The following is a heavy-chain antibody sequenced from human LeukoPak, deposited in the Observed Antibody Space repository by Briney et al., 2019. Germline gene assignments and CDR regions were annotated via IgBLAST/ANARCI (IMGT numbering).Heavy chain of an antibody. D-gene: IGHD1-26*01. CDR2: ISGYNGNT. CDR3: ATGGRWELPRPYAFEV. Sequence: ASVKVSCKASGYTFTTYNINWVRQAPGQGLEWMGWISGYNGNTNYAQKLQGRVTMTTDTSTSTAYMELRSLRSDDTAVYYCATGGRWELPRPYAFEVWGQGTMVTVSS. CDR1: GYTFTTYN. J-gene: IGHJ3*01. V-gene: IGHV1-18*01.